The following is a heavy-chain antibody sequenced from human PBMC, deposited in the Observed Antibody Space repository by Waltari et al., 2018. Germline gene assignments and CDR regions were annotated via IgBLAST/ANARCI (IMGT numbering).Heavy chain of an antibody. V-gene: IGHV3-11*04. Sequence: QVELVESGGGLVKPGGSLRLSCEASGFTFSDYYMSWIRQAPGKGLEWVSHISGPSSLISYADSVQGRFIISRDNAKNSLFLQMDSLRVEDTAVYYCARDGDRNYDYWGQGTLVTVSS. CDR3: ARDGDRNYDY. J-gene: IGHJ4*02. D-gene: IGHD1-7*01. CDR1: GFTFSDYY. CDR2: ISGPSSLI.